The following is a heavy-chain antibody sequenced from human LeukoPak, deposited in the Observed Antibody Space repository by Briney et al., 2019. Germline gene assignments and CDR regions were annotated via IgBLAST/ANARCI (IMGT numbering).Heavy chain of an antibody. V-gene: IGHV3-9*03. CDR2: ISWNSGSI. CDR1: GFTFDDYA. Sequence: GGSLRLSCAASGFTFDDYAMHWVRQAPGKGLEWVSGISWNSGSIGYADSVKGRFTISRDNAKNSLYLQMNSLRAEDMALYYCAKGEITMVRGVITNWGQGTPVTVSS. D-gene: IGHD3-10*01. J-gene: IGHJ4*02. CDR3: AKGEITMVRGVITN.